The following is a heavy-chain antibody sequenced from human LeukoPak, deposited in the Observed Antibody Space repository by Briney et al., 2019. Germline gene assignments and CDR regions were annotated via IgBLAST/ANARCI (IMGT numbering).Heavy chain of an antibody. J-gene: IGHJ4*02. CDR3: TRHGRAGSSSSFDY. Sequence: PGGFLRLSCAASGFTFSGSAMHLVRQASGKGLEWVGRIRSKANSYATAYAASVKGRFTISRDDSKNTAYLQMNSLKTEDTAVYYCTRHGRAGSSSSFDYWGQGTLVTVSS. CDR2: IRSKANSYAT. CDR1: GFTFSGSA. V-gene: IGHV3-73*01. D-gene: IGHD6-6*01.